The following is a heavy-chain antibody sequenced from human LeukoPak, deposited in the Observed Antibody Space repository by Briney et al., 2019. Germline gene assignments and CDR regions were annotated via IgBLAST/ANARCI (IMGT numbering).Heavy chain of an antibody. CDR2: IIPIFGTA. V-gene: IGHV1-69*05. J-gene: IGHJ6*03. D-gene: IGHD2-8*01. CDR3: ASTLETYGLWGYYMDV. Sequence: GASEKVSCKASGGTFSSYAISWVRQAPGQGLEWMGRIIPIFGTANYAQKFQGRVTITTDESTSTAYMELSSLRSEDTAVYYCASTLETYGLWGYYMDVWGKGTTVTVSS. CDR1: GGTFSSYA.